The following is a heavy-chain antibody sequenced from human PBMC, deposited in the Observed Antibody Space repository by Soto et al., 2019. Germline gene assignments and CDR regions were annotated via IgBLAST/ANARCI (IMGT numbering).Heavy chain of an antibody. Sequence: SETLSLTCTVFGGSISSSSYYWAWVRQSPGKGLEWIGSVYYSGTTYYNPSLKSRVTISGDTSKNQFSLKLSSVTAADTAVFYCARLIHCKTTSCYFDYWGRGTLVTVSS. J-gene: IGHJ4*02. CDR2: VYYSGTT. CDR3: ARLIHCKTTSCYFDY. V-gene: IGHV4-39*01. CDR1: GGSISSSSYY. D-gene: IGHD2-2*01.